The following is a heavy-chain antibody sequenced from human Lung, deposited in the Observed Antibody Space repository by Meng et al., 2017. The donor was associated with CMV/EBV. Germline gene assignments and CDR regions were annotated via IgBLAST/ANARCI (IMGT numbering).Heavy chain of an antibody. CDR3: IRNDYSNY. D-gene: IGHD4-11*01. CDR1: GFTFSNAW. J-gene: IGHJ4*02. Sequence: VRLVGLGGGLVRPGGSLSPSCAAFGFTFSNAWMSWVRQAPGKGLEWVGRIKSKTDGGTTDYAAPVKGRFTISRDDSKNTLYLQMNSLKTEDTAVYYCIRNDYSNYWGQGTLVTVSS. V-gene: IGHV3-15*01. CDR2: IKSKTDGGTT.